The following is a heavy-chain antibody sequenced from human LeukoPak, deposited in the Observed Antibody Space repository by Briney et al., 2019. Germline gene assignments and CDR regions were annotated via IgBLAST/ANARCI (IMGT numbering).Heavy chain of an antibody. J-gene: IGHJ4*02. CDR2: INPSGGST. CDR3: AIEGGIAVAGRSY. V-gene: IGHV1-46*01. D-gene: IGHD6-19*01. CDR1: GYTFTSYY. Sequence: ASVKVSCKASGYTFTSYYMHWVRQAPGQGLEWMGIINPSGGSTSYAQKFQGRVTITADKSTSTAYMELSSLRSEDTAVYYCAIEGGIAVAGRSYWGQGTLVTVSS.